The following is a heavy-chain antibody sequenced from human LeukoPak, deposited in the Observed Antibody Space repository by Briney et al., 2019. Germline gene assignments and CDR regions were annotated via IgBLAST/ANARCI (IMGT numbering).Heavy chain of an antibody. D-gene: IGHD3-22*01. V-gene: IGHV6-1*01. CDR1: GDSVSSNSAA. Sequence: SQTLSLTCAISGDSVSSNSAAWNWLRQSPSRGLEWLGRTYYRSKWYNDYAVSVKSRITINPDTSKNQFSLQLNSVTPEDTAMYFCARAETAYDSSGYYNHWGQGTLVTVSS. CDR2: TYYRSKWYN. J-gene: IGHJ5*02. CDR3: ARAETAYDSSGYYNH.